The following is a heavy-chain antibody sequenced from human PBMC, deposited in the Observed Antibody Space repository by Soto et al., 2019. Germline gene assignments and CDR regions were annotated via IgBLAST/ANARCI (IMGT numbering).Heavy chain of an antibody. CDR3: TRNTSGRQGSTLDI. V-gene: IGHV3-23*01. CDR1: GSTFSSSA. CDR2: ISGSGSVT. D-gene: IGHD6-19*01. J-gene: IGHJ3*02. Sequence: GGSLRLSCAASGSTFSSSAMTWVRQAPGEGPEWVSAISGSGSVTYYTDSVKGRFTISRDNSRNTLYLQMNNLRAEDTAVYYCTRNTSGRQGSTLDIWGQGTMVTVSS.